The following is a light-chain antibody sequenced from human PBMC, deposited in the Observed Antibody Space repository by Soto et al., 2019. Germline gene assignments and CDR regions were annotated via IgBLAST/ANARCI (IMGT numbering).Light chain of an antibody. Sequence: EIVLTQSPGTLSLSPGERATLSCRASQSVSSSYLAWYQQKPGQAPRLLIYDASSWATGIPDRFSGSGSGTDFTLTISRLEPEDFAVYYCQHYDSSPRTFGQGTKVEIK. J-gene: IGKJ1*01. V-gene: IGKV3-20*01. CDR1: QSVSSSY. CDR3: QHYDSSPRT. CDR2: DAS.